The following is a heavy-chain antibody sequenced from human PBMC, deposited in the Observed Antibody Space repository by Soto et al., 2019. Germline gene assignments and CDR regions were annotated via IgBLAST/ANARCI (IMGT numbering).Heavy chain of an antibody. V-gene: IGHV1-69*13. CDR2: IIPIFGTA. J-gene: IGHJ6*02. CDR1: RGTFSSYA. D-gene: IGHD3-3*01. Sequence: GASVKVSCKDSRGTFSSYAISWVRQAPGKRLERMGGIIPIFGTANYAQKFQGRVTITADESTSTAYMELSSLRSEDTAVYYCARVSFDFWSGYYRNYYYYYGMDVWGQGTTVTVSS. CDR3: ARVSFDFWSGYYRNYYYYYGMDV.